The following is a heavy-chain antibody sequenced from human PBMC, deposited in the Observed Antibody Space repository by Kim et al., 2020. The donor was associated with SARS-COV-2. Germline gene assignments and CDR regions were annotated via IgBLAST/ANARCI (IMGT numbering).Heavy chain of an antibody. CDR1: GYTFTSYG. Sequence: ASVKVSCKASGYTFTSYGISWVRQAPGQGLEWMGWISAYNGNTNYAQKLQGRVTMTTDTSTSTAYMELRSLRSDDTAVYYCARNRHPWELLTFDYWGQGTLVTVSS. CDR3: ARNRHPWELLTFDY. CDR2: ISAYNGNT. V-gene: IGHV1-18*01. D-gene: IGHD1-26*01. J-gene: IGHJ4*02.